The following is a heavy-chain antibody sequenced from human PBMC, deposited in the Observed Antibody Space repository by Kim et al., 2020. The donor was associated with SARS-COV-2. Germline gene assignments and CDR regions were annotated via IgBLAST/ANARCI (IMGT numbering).Heavy chain of an antibody. Sequence: VKGRFTISRDNAKNSLYLQMNSLRAEDTAVYYCARGEGSVQAAHYGMDVWGQGTTVTVSS. J-gene: IGHJ6*02. D-gene: IGHD3-10*01. CDR3: ARGEGSVQAAHYGMDV. V-gene: IGHV3-21*01.